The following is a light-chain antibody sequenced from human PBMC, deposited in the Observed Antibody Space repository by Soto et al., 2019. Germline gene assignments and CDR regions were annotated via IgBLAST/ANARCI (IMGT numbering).Light chain of an antibody. Sequence: DIQMTQSPSTLSGSVGDRVTITCRASQTISSWLAWYQQKPGKAPKLLIYKASTLKSGVPSRFSGSGSETEFTLTLSRLQPDDFATYFCHPSAFGQGTRLEIK. V-gene: IGKV1-5*03. CDR1: QTISSW. CDR3: HPSA. CDR2: KAS. J-gene: IGKJ5*01.